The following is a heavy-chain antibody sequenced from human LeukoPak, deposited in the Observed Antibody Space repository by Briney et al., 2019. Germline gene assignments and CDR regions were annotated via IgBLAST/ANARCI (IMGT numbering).Heavy chain of an antibody. CDR3: ARCGTYCGGDWFDP. CDR1: GGTFSSYA. Sequence: SVKVSCKASGGTFSSYAISWVRQAPGQGLDWMGRIIPIFGTANYAQKFQGRVTITTDESTSTAYMELSSLRSEDTAVYYCARCGTYCGGDWFDPWGQGTLVTVSS. D-gene: IGHD2-21*01. J-gene: IGHJ5*02. CDR2: IIPIFGTA. V-gene: IGHV1-69*05.